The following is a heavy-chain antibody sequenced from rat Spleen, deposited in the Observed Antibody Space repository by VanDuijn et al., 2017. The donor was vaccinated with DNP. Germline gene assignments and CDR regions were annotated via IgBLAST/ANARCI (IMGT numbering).Heavy chain of an antibody. CDR3: TTHGSIATISTGAMDV. Sequence: EVQLVESGGDLVQPGRSLKLSCAASGFTFSDYNMAWVRQAPTKGLEWVATIVYDGSSSFYGDSVTGRFTISRDNAKSTLYLQMDSLRSEDTATYYCTTHGSIATISTGAMDVWGQGTSVTVSS. CDR2: IVYDGSSS. D-gene: IGHD1-2*01. J-gene: IGHJ4*01. CDR1: GFTFSDYN. V-gene: IGHV5S10*01.